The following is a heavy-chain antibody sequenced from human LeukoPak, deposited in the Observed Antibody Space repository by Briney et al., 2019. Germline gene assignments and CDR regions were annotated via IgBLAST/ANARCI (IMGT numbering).Heavy chain of an antibody. Sequence: GGSLRLSCAASGFAFSSHTMTWVRQAPGKGLEWVSYISSSSSYIYYADSVKGRFTISRDNAKNSLYLQMNSLRAEDTAVYYCARAGSLAVADDYWGQGTLVTVSS. CDR1: GFAFSSHT. D-gene: IGHD6-19*01. J-gene: IGHJ4*02. V-gene: IGHV3-21*05. CDR3: ARAGSLAVADDY. CDR2: ISSSSSYI.